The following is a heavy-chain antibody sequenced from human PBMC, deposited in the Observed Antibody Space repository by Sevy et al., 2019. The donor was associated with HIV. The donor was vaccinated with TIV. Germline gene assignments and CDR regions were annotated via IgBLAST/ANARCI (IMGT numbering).Heavy chain of an antibody. J-gene: IGHJ4*02. CDR2: INSDGSST. D-gene: IGHD5-18*01. CDR3: AKSGYSYGDFDY. V-gene: IGHV3-74*01. CDR1: GFTFSSYW. Sequence: GGSLRLSCAASGFTFSSYWMHWVRQAPGKGLVWVSRINSDGSSTSYADSVKGRFTISRDNAKNTLYLQMNSLRAEDTAVYYCAKSGYSYGDFDYWGQGTLVTVSS.